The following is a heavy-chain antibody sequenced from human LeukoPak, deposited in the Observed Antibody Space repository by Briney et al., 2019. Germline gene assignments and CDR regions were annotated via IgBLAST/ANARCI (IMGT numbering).Heavy chain of an antibody. CDR1: GFTFSSYG. Sequence: HGGSLRLSCAASGFTFSSYGMSWVRQAPGKGLEWVSAISGSGGSTYYADSVKGRFTISRDNSKNTLYLQMNSLRAEDTAVYYCARSLSSRFSGPRRPYYFDSWGQGTLVTVSS. V-gene: IGHV3-23*01. CDR2: ISGSGGST. D-gene: IGHD3-16*02. J-gene: IGHJ4*02. CDR3: ARSLSSRFSGPRRPYYFDS.